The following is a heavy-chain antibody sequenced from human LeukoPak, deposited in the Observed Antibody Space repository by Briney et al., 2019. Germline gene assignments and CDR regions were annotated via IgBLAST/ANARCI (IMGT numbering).Heavy chain of an antibody. CDR3: ARRGGYCSSTSCYAAPASSYYYYYYMDV. J-gene: IGHJ6*03. Sequence: PGGSLRPSCAASGFTFDDYAMHWVRQAPGKGLERVSGIRWNSGSIGYADSVKCRFTISRDNAKNSLYLQMNSLRAEDTALYYCARRGGYCSSTSCYAAPASSYYYYYYMDVWGKGTTVTVSS. CDR2: IRWNSGSI. D-gene: IGHD2-2*03. V-gene: IGHV3-9*01. CDR1: GFTFDDYA.